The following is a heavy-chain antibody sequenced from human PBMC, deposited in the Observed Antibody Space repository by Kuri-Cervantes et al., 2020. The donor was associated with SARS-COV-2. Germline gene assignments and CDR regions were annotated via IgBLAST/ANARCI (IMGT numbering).Heavy chain of an antibody. J-gene: IGHJ6*03. D-gene: IGHD4-17*01. CDR2: ISSSSSYI. Sequence: GGSLRLSCAASGFTFSSYSMNWVRQVPGKGLEWVSSISSSSSYIYYADSVKGRFTISRDNAKNSLYLQMNSLRAEDTAVYYCAKTPGDGDYVVPWAYYYYMDVWGKGTTVTVSS. CDR1: GFTFSSYS. V-gene: IGHV3-21*04. CDR3: AKTPGDGDYVVPWAYYYYMDV.